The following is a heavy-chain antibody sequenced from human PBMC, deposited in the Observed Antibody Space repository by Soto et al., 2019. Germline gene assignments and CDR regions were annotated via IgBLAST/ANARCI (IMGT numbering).Heavy chain of an antibody. CDR2: ISWNSGSI. Sequence: GGSLRLSCAASGFTFDDYAMHWVRQAPGKGLEWVSGISWNSGSIGYADSVKGRFTISRDNAKNSLYLQMNSLRAEDTALYYWAKDSFPYYGLDYWGQGTLVTVSS. D-gene: IGHD1-26*01. CDR3: AKDSFPYYGLDY. V-gene: IGHV3-9*01. CDR1: GFTFDDYA. J-gene: IGHJ4*02.